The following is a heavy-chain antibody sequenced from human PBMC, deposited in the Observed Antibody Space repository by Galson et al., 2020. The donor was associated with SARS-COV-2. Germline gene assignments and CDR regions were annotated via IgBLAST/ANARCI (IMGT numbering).Heavy chain of an antibody. J-gene: IGHJ4*02. D-gene: IGHD6-13*01. CDR1: GFNFSSYA. CDR2: ISYDGSNK. V-gene: IGHV3-30*04. CDR3: ASDPLSSSQRGYFDS. Sequence: GESLKISCADSGFNFSSYAMHWVRQAPGKGLEWVAVISYDGSNKYYADSVKGRFTISRDNSKNTWYLQMNSLRAEDTAVYYCASDPLSSSQRGYFDSWGQGTLVTVSS.